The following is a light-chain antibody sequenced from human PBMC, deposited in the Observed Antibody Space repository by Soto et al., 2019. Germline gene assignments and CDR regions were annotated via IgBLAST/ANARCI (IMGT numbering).Light chain of an antibody. V-gene: IGLV3-21*04. Sequence: SYELTQPPSVSVAPGKTARITCGGNNIGSKSVHWYQQKPGQAPVLVIYYDSDRPSGIPERFSGSNSGNTATLTISRVEAGDEADYYCQVWDSSSDRVFGGGTKLTV. CDR1: NIGSKS. CDR3: QVWDSSSDRV. CDR2: YDS. J-gene: IGLJ2*01.